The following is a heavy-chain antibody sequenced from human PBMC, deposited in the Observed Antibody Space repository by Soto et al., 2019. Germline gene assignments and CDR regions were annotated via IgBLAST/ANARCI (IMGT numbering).Heavy chain of an antibody. CDR1: GFTFSSYA. V-gene: IGHV3-23*01. CDR3: AKGDLGIAVAGNLKPFHY. CDR2: MSGSGGST. D-gene: IGHD6-19*01. Sequence: EVQLLESGGGLVQPGGSLRLSCAASGFTFSSYAMSWVRQAPGKGLEWVSGMSGSGGSTYYADSVKGRFTISRDNFKNTLYLQMNRLRAEDTAVDYCAKGDLGIAVAGNLKPFHYWGQGTLVTVSS. J-gene: IGHJ4*02.